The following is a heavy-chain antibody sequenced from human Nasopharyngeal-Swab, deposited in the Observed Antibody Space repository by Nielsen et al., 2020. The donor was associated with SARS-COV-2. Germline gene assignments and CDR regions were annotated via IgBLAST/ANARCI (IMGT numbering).Heavy chain of an antibody. Sequence: LKISCAASGFTFSSYAMHWVRQAPGKGLEWVAFISNDGSRKYYVDSVKGRFTVSRDNFQNTLYLHMNSLRADDMAIYYCARDRGSGSRTDDAFDIWGQGTMVTVSS. V-gene: IGHV3-30-3*01. CDR3: ARDRGSGSRTDDAFDI. CDR2: ISNDGSRK. D-gene: IGHD1-26*01. J-gene: IGHJ3*02. CDR1: GFTFSSYA.